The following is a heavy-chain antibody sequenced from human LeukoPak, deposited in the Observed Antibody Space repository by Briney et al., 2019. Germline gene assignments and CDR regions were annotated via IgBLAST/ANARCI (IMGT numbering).Heavy chain of an antibody. V-gene: IGHV3-48*03. CDR3: ARVSPNTVTTLQYFDY. CDR2: ISESGSSI. Sequence: TGGSLRLSCAASGFTFSTYEMNWVRQAPGKGLEWVSYISESGSSIYYADFLKGRFTISRDNAKNSLYLQMNSLRAEDTAVYYCARVSPNTVTTLQYFDYWGQGTLVTVSS. CDR1: GFTFSTYE. D-gene: IGHD4-17*01. J-gene: IGHJ4*02.